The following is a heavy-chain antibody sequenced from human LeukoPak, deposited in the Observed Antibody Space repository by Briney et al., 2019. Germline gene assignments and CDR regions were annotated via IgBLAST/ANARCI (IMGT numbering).Heavy chain of an antibody. CDR3: AKAGNSSGYYHSDY. J-gene: IGHJ4*02. CDR1: GFTFSSYC. V-gene: IGHV3-74*01. D-gene: IGHD3-22*01. Sequence: PGGSLRLSCAASGFTFSSYCMHWVPQAPGKGLVWVSRINSDGSSTSYADSVKGRFTISRDNAKNTLYLQMNSLRAEDTAVYYCAKAGNSSGYYHSDYWGQGTLVTVSS. CDR2: INSDGSST.